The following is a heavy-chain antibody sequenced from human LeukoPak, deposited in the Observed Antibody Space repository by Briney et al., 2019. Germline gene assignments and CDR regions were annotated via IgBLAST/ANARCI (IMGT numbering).Heavy chain of an antibody. J-gene: IGHJ4*02. CDR3: AKGTMDGGQYYYDSS. V-gene: IGHV3-23*01. Sequence: GGSLRLSCAASGFTFSSYAMSWVRQAPGKGLEWVSAISSSGGITYYADSVKGRFTISRDNSKNTLYVQMNSLRVEDTAIYYCAKGTMDGGQYYYDSSGGQGTLVTVSS. CDR2: ISSSGGIT. CDR1: GFTFSSYA. D-gene: IGHD3-22*01.